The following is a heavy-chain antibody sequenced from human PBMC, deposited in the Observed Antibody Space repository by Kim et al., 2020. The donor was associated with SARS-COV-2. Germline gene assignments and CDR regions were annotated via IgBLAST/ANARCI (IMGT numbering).Heavy chain of an antibody. Sequence: GGSLRLSCAASGFTFSSYGMHWVRQAPGKGLEWVAVIWYDGSNKYYADSVKGRFTISRDNSKNTLYLQMNSLRAEDTAVYYCARDLGAGDSSGWYSRDYYYYDGMDVWGQGTTVTVSS. CDR1: GFTFSSYG. CDR2: IWYDGSNK. D-gene: IGHD6-19*01. V-gene: IGHV3-33*01. CDR3: ARDLGAGDSSGWYSRDYYYYDGMDV. J-gene: IGHJ6*02.